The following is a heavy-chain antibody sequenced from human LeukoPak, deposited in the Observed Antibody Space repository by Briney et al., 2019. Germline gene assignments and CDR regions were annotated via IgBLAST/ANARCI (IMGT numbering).Heavy chain of an antibody. J-gene: IGHJ4*02. V-gene: IGHV4-59*01. CDR3: ARGDDILTPWDY. D-gene: IGHD3-9*01. CDR2: IYYSGST. CDR1: GGSISSYY. Sequence: SETLSLTCTVSGGSISSYYWSWIRQPPGKGLEWIGYIYYSGSTNYNPSLKSRVTISVDTSKNQFSLKLSSVTAADTAVYYCARGDDILTPWDYWGQETLVTVSS.